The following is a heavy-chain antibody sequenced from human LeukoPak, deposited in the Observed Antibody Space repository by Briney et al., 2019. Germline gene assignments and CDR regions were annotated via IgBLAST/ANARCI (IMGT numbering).Heavy chain of an antibody. CDR2: ISYDGSNK. D-gene: IGHD3-22*01. CDR3: ARDAYYDSSGYYSKHAFDI. CDR1: GFTFSSYG. V-gene: IGHV3-30*03. J-gene: IGHJ3*02. Sequence: PGRSLRLSCAASGFTFSSYGMHWVRQAPGKGLEWVAVISYDGSNKYYADSVKGRFTISRDNSKNTMYLQMNSLRAEDTAVYYCARDAYYDSSGYYSKHAFDIWGQGTMVTVSS.